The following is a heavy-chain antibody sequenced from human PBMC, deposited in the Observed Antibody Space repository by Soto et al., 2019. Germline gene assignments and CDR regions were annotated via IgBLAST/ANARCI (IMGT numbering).Heavy chain of an antibody. V-gene: IGHV1-69*13. CDR3: ARDAPITIFGVVITYDAFDI. CDR2: IIPIFGTA. Sequence: ASVKVSCKAPGGTFSSYAISWVRQAPGQGLEWMGGIIPIFGTANYAQKFQGRVTITADESTSTAYMELSSLRSEDTAVYYCARDAPITIFGVVITYDAFDIWGQGTMVTVSS. J-gene: IGHJ3*02. CDR1: GGTFSSYA. D-gene: IGHD3-3*01.